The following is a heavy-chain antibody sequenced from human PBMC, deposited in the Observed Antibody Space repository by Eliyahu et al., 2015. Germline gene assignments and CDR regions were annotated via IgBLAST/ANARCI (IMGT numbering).Heavy chain of an antibody. J-gene: IGHJ4*02. CDR2: IYYSGST. CDR1: GGSISSSSYY. CDR3: ARHRKGYSSGWYFGKGSWSSDY. Sequence: QLQLQESGPGLVKPSETLSLTCTVSGGSISSSSYYWGWXRQPPGKGLEWIGSIYYSGSTYYNPSLKSRVTISVDTSKNQFSLKLSSVTAADTAVYYCARHRKGYSSGWYFGKGSWSSDYWGQGTLVTVSS. D-gene: IGHD6-19*01. V-gene: IGHV4-39*01.